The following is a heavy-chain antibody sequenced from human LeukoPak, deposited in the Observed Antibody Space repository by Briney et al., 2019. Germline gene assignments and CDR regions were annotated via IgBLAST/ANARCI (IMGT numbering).Heavy chain of an antibody. CDR2: IDPSDSYT. D-gene: IGHD2-2*01. Sequence: GESLKISCKGSGYSFTSYWISWVRQMPGKGLEWMGRIDPSDSYTNYSPSFQGHVPISADKSISTAYLQWSSLKASDTAMYYCAIERGCSSTSCYDWFDPWGQGTLVTVSS. CDR3: AIERGCSSTSCYDWFDP. J-gene: IGHJ5*02. CDR1: GYSFTSYW. V-gene: IGHV5-10-1*01.